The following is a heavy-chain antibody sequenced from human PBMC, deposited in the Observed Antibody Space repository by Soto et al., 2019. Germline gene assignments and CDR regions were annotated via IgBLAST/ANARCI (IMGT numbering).Heavy chain of an antibody. Sequence: QVQLQQWGAGLLKPSETLSLTCAVYGGSVSSGSYYWSWIRQPPGKGLEWIAEISHSGRIPFNPSLRSRVTISVDTSKSQFPVKMRSVTAADTALYYCARVERGTATTVVDAFDIWGQGTMVTVSS. CDR1: GGSVSSGSYY. V-gene: IGHV4-34*01. CDR2: ISHSGRI. J-gene: IGHJ3*02. CDR3: ARVERGTATTVVDAFDI. D-gene: IGHD1-1*01.